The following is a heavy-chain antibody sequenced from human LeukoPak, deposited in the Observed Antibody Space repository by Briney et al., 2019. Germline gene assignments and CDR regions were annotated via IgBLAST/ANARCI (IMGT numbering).Heavy chain of an antibody. CDR3: ARYPRCFDY. V-gene: IGHV3-7*03. Sequence: GGSLRLSCAASGFTFSSYWMSWVRQAPGKGREWVATIKEDGSVTFYVDSVKGRFSISRDNSKNSLYLQMNSLRAEDTAVYYCARYPRCFDYWGQGSLVTVSS. CDR1: GFTFSSYW. J-gene: IGHJ4*02. CDR2: IKEDGSVT. D-gene: IGHD4-17*01.